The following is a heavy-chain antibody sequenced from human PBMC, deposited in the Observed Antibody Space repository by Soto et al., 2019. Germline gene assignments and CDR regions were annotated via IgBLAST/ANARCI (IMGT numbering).Heavy chain of an antibody. CDR2: INHGGYT. V-gene: IGHV4-34*01. CDR3: ARDRQRGYCTGDSCYSYFDY. J-gene: IGHJ4*02. CDR1: GGPFSGYY. D-gene: IGHD2-15*01. Sequence: ETLSLTCAIYGGPFSGYYWNWIRQPPGKGLEWIGEINHGGYTNYNPSLKSRVTMSVDTSKNQFSLKLTSVTAADTAVYYCARDRQRGYCTGDSCYSYFDYWGQGTQVTVSS.